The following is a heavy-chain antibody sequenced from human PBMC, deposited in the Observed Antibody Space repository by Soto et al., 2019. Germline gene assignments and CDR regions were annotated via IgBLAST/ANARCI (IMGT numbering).Heavy chain of an antibody. V-gene: IGHV3-11*01. CDR1: GFTFSDYY. CDR2: INTLSSAI. J-gene: IGHJ4*02. Sequence: GGSLRLSCAGSGFTFSDYYMTWIRQAPGKGLEWVSYINTLSSAIYYADSVKGRFTISRDNAKNPLYLQMNSLRAEDTAVYYCARRLQWQLRPLDSWGRGPLVPVS. D-gene: IGHD6-19*01. CDR3: ARRLQWQLRPLDS.